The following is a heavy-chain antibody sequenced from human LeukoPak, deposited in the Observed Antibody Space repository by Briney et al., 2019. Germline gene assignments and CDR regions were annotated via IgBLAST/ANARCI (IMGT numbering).Heavy chain of an antibody. CDR1: GFTFSSYG. CDR2: ISYDGSNK. D-gene: IGHD3-9*01. J-gene: IGHJ4*02. V-gene: IGHV3-30*18. Sequence: PGGSLRLSCAASGFTFSSYGMHWVRQAPGKGLEWVAVISYDGSNKYYADSVKGRFTISRDNSKNTLYLQMNSLRAEDTAVYYCAKDRPRVDCHACLTGSGFDYWGRGTLVTVSS. CDR3: AKDRPRVDCHACLTGSGFDY.